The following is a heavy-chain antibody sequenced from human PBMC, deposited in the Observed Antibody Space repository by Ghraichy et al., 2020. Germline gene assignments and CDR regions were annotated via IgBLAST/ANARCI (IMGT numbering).Heavy chain of an antibody. Sequence: SETLSLTCTVSGGSISSSSYYWGWIRQPPGKGLEWIGSIYYSGSTYYNPSLKSRVTISVDTSKNQFSLKLSSVTAADTAVYYCATTGATITPRDDYWGQGTLVTVSS. CDR2: IYYSGST. D-gene: IGHD5-24*01. V-gene: IGHV4-39*01. CDR1: GGSISSSSYY. CDR3: ATTGATITPRDDY. J-gene: IGHJ4*02.